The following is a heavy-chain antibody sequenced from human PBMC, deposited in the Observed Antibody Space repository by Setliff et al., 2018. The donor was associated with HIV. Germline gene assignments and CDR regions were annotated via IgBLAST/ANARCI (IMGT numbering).Heavy chain of an antibody. CDR2: IYYDGSSQ. D-gene: IGHD6-13*01. Sequence: GGSLRLSCAVSGFTFSHYAMHWVRQSPGKGLECVALIYYDGSSQYYADSVKGRFTISRDNSKNTLFLQIDRLRAEDTALYYCAKATGLGAAGKIDSWGQGTLVTVSS. CDR3: AKATGLGAAGKIDS. V-gene: IGHV3-33*06. CDR1: GFTFSHYA. J-gene: IGHJ4*02.